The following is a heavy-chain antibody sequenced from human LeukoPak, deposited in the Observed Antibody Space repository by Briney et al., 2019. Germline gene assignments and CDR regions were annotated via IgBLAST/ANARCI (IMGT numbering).Heavy chain of an antibody. CDR2: IYPGDSDT. CDR1: GYSFTSYW. V-gene: IGHV5-51*01. D-gene: IGHD2-15*01. CDR3: ARQEVVVAAIDY. Sequence: EESLKISCKGSGYSFTSYWIGWVRQMPGKGLGWMGIIYPGDSDTSYSPSFQGQVTISADKSISTAYLQWSSLKASDTAMYYCARQEVVVAAIDYWGQGTLVTVSS. J-gene: IGHJ4*02.